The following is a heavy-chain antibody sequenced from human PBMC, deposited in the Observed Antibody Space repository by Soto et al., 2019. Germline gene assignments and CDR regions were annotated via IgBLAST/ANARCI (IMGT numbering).Heavy chain of an antibody. CDR2: SSANSDNT. Sequence: QVHLVQSGAEVKKPGASVKVSCKASGYSFSNYGISWVRQAPGQGLEWMGGSSANSDNTNYAQKLQGRVTMTTDTSTNTAYMEVRSLRSDDTAGYYCARCYGSGSENPFDYWGQGTLVTVSS. J-gene: IGHJ4*02. D-gene: IGHD3-10*01. CDR3: ARCYGSGSENPFDY. CDR1: GYSFSNYG. V-gene: IGHV1-18*01.